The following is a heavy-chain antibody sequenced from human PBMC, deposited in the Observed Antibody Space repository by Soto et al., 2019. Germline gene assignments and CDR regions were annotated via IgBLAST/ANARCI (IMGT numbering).Heavy chain of an antibody. CDR3: AKDQGIAASHGID. CDR1: GFTFNNYG. V-gene: IGHV3-30*18. Sequence: QVQLVESGGGVVQPGRSLRLSCAASGFTFNNYGMHWVRQAPGKGLEWVATISNDGSDKYYADSVKGRLTISRDNSKNTEYLQMNSLRAEDTAVYYCAKDQGIAASHGIDWGQGTMVTVSS. D-gene: IGHD6-13*01. CDR2: ISNDGSDK. J-gene: IGHJ3*01.